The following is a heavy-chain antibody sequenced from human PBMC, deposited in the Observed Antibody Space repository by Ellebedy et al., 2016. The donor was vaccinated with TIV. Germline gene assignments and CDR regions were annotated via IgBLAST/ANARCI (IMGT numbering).Heavy chain of an antibody. Sequence: AASVKVSCKASGYTFTSSSIHWVRQAPGQGLEWMGTIKPRGGSTSYTQKFQGRVTMTRDTSTSTVYMELSSLRSEDTAVYYCVRVHSSGWYVWFDPWGQGSLVTVSS. J-gene: IGHJ5*02. CDR1: GYTFTSSS. CDR2: IKPRGGST. CDR3: VRVHSSGWYVWFDP. V-gene: IGHV1-46*01. D-gene: IGHD6-19*01.